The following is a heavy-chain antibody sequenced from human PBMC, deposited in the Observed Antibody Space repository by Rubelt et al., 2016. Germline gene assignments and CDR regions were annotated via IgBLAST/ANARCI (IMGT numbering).Heavy chain of an antibody. CDR2: VWSDGGKK. CDR3: ARDRTSISPGGIDY. CDR1: GFTFNNYG. V-gene: IGHV3-33*01. J-gene: IGHJ4*02. Sequence: QVQLVESGGGVVQPGRSLRLSCAASGFTFNNYGMHWVRQAPGQGLEWVAVVWSDGGKKHYGDSGTGRFTISRDNSKNTLYWQVDSLRVDDTAVYYCARDRTSISPGGIDYWGQGTLVTVSS. D-gene: IGHD2-2*01.